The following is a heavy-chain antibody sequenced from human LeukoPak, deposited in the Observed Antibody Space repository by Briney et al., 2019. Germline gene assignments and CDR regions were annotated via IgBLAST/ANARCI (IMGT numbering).Heavy chain of an antibody. CDR3: ARDSGTTGEVKFDP. CDR2: ISAYNGNT. Sequence: ASVKVSCKASGYTFTSYGISWVRQAPGQGLEWMGWISAYNGNTNYAQKLQGRVTMTTDTSTSTVYMELSSLRSEDTAVYYCARDSGTTGEVKFDPWGQGILVTVSS. J-gene: IGHJ5*02. CDR1: GYTFTSYG. D-gene: IGHD3-10*01. V-gene: IGHV1-18*01.